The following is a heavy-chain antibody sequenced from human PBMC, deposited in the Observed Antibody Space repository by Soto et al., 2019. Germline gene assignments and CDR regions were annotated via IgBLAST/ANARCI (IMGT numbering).Heavy chain of an antibody. D-gene: IGHD6-6*01. CDR3: AVAARRPDYYYMDV. J-gene: IGHJ6*03. V-gene: IGHV1-18*01. CDR2: ISAYNGNT. Sequence: ASVKVSCTASGYTFTSYDINWVRQAPGQGLEWMGWISAYNGNTNYAQKLQGRVTMTTDTSTSTAYMELRSLRSDDTAVYYCAVAARRPDYYYMDVWGKGTTVTVSS. CDR1: GYTFTSYD.